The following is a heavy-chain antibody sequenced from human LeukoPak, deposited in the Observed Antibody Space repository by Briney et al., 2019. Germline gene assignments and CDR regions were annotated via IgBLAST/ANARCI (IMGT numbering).Heavy chain of an antibody. V-gene: IGHV1-3*01. CDR3: ARVWGYYYYYMDV. CDR2: INAGNGNT. J-gene: IGHJ6*03. CDR1: GYTSTSYA. D-gene: IGHD3-16*01. Sequence: ASVKVSCKSSGYTSTSYAMHWVRQAPGQRLEWMGWINAGNGNTKYSQKFQGRVTITRDTSASTAYMELSSLRSEDTAVYYCARVWGYYYYYMDVWGKGTTVTVSS.